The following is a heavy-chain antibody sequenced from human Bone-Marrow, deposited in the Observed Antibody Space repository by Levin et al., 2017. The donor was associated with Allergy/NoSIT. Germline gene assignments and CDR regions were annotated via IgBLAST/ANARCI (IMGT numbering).Heavy chain of an antibody. D-gene: IGHD5-24*01. CDR2: IYYSGNT. CDR1: GGSISTGGFH. CDR3: AREDGYVFDY. J-gene: IGHJ4*02. V-gene: IGHV4-31*02. Sequence: SQTLSLTCSLSGGSISTGGFHWSWVRQRPGKGLEWIGYIYYSGNTYYNPSLQSRLSISIDTSKNQFSLRLTSVPAADTAVYYCAREDGYVFDYWGQGTLVTVSS.